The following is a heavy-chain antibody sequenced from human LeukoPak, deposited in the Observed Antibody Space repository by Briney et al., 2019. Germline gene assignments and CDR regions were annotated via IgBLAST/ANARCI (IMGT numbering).Heavy chain of an antibody. Sequence: GGSLRLSCAASGFAFSRSWMTWIRQAPGKGLEFVANIKEDGGRENFASSVKGRFTISRDNAKDSLYLQMNNLRVEDTAVYYCARDGGYSAFDYWGQGTLVTVSS. CDR2: IKEDGGRE. V-gene: IGHV3-7*01. D-gene: IGHD1-26*01. J-gene: IGHJ4*02. CDR3: ARDGGYSAFDY. CDR1: GFAFSRSW.